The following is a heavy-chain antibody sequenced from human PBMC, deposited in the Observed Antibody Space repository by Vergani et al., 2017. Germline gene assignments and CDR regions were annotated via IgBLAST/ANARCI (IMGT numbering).Heavy chain of an antibody. CDR3: ARQGDSSGYYFGIDY. J-gene: IGHJ4*02. D-gene: IGHD3-22*01. CDR2: INHSGST. V-gene: IGHV4-34*01. Sequence: QVQLQQWGAGLLKPSETLSLTCAVYGGSFSGYYWSWIRQPPGKGLEWIGEINHSGSTNYNPSLKSRVTISVDTSKNQFSLKLSSVTAADTAVDYCARQGDSSGYYFGIDYWGQGTLVTVSS. CDR1: GGSFSGYY.